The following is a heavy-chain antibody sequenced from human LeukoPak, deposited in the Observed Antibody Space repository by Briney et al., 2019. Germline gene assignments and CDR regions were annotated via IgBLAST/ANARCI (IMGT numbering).Heavy chain of an antibody. D-gene: IGHD7-27*01. J-gene: IGHJ4*02. CDR1: GGSFSGNY. CDR2: INHSGST. V-gene: IGHV4-34*01. CDR3: ARATGLTSHVPFDY. Sequence: SETLSLTCAVYGGSFSGNYWSWIRQPPGKGLEWIGEINHSGSTNYNPSLKGRVTISVDTSKNQFSLKLSSVTAADTAVYYCARATGLTSHVPFDYWGQGTLVTVSS.